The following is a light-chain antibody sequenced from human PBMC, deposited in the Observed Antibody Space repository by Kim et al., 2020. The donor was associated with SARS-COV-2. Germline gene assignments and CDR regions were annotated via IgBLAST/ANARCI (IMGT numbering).Light chain of an antibody. V-gene: IGLV3-25*03. CDR2: KDS. Sequence: SCELTQPPSVSVSPGQTARITCSGDALPKQYAYWYQQKPGQAPVLVIYKDSERPSGIPERFSGSSSGTTVTLTISGVQAEDEADYYCQSADSSGTYWVFG. CDR1: ALPKQY. J-gene: IGLJ3*02. CDR3: QSADSSGTYWV.